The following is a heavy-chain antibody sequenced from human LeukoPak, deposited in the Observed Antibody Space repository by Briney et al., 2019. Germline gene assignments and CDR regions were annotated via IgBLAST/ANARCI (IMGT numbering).Heavy chain of an antibody. Sequence: ASVKVSCKASGYRFTTYGISWLRQAPGQGLVWMGWVSANSGETSYAQSFRDRVTLTTDTSTGTAYIELRSLTSDDTAVYYCARDWESDARTITDRWGQGTLVTVSS. CDR2: VSANSGET. CDR3: ARDWESDARTITDR. V-gene: IGHV1-18*01. J-gene: IGHJ5*02. D-gene: IGHD5-12*01. CDR1: GYRFTTYG.